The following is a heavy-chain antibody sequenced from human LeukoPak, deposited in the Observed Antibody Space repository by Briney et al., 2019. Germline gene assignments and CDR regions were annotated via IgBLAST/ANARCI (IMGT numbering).Heavy chain of an antibody. Sequence: GGSLRLSCAASGFTFSSYAMSWVRQAPGRGLEWVANIDSDGGDKYYGDSVKGRFSISRDNAENSLFLQMNNLRVEDSAVYYCARGGSGSSKYWVFWGQGTLDTVSS. CDR1: GFTFSSYA. D-gene: IGHD2-8*02. V-gene: IGHV3-7*01. CDR3: ARGGSGSSKYWVF. J-gene: IGHJ4*02. CDR2: IDSDGGDK.